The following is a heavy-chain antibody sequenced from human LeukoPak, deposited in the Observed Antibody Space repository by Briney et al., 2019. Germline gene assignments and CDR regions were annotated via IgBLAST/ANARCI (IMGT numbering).Heavy chain of an antibody. CDR3: ARPLRESGYFYFDY. Sequence: GGSLRLSCAASGFTFDDYGMSWVRQAPGKGLEWISGVNWNGGSTGYADSVKGRFTISRDNAKNSLYLQMNSLRAEDTAVYYCARPLRESGYFYFDYWGQGTLVTVSS. V-gene: IGHV3-20*04. CDR2: VNWNGGST. J-gene: IGHJ4*02. CDR1: GFTFDDYG. D-gene: IGHD3-3*01.